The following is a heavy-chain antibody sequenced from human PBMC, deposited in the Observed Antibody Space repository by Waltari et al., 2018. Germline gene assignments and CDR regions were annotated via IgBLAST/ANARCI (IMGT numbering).Heavy chain of an antibody. CDR3: ASLITGTTDY. CDR1: GYTFTGYY. CDR2: INPNRCGT. D-gene: IGHD1-7*01. Sequence: QVQLVQSGAEVKKPGASVKVSCKASGYTFTGYYLHWGRQAPGQGREWKGWINPNRCGTNYAQKCQGRVTMNRDTSISTAYMELSRLRSDDTAVYYCASLITGTTDYWGQGTLVTVSS. J-gene: IGHJ4*02. V-gene: IGHV1-2*02.